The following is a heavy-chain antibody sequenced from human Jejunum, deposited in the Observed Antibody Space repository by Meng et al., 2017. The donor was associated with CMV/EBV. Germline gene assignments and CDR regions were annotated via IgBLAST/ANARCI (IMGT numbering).Heavy chain of an antibody. CDR2: ISSDGRSK. CDR1: GYTVSRAW. V-gene: IGHV3-74*01. CDR3: VRRLDRGEFDM. D-gene: IGHD4-11*01. Sequence: ASGYTVSRAWMHWFRQTPGKGPEWVSRISSDGRSKHYADSLMGRFTISRDNAKNTLYLQMISLRVDDTAVYFCVRRLDRGEFDMWGQGTMVTVSS. J-gene: IGHJ3*02.